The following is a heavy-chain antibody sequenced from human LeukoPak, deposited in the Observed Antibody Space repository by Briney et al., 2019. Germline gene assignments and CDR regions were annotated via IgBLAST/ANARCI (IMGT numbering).Heavy chain of an antibody. V-gene: IGHV3-21*01. CDR3: ARVRYDYYYGMDV. CDR2: ISSSSSYI. Sequence: LRLSCAASGFTFSTYSMNWVRQAPGKGLEGVSSISSSSSYIYYADSVKGRFTISRDNAKNSLYLQMNSLRAEDTAVYYCARVRYDYYYGMDVWGKGTTVTVSS. CDR1: GFTFSTYS. J-gene: IGHJ6*04.